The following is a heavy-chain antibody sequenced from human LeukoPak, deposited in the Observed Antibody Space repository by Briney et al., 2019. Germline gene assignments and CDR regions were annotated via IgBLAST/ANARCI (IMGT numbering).Heavy chain of an antibody. CDR3: AREIYDFGDYYFDY. Sequence: GGSLRLSCVASGFTFSSFGMSWVRQAPVKRLEWVSAVSGSGDATYYADSVKGRFTISRDNSKNTLFLQMNSLRAEDTAVYYCAREIYDFGDYYFDYWGQGTLVTVSS. CDR2: VSGSGDAT. V-gene: IGHV3-23*01. CDR1: GFTFSSFG. J-gene: IGHJ4*02. D-gene: IGHD3-3*01.